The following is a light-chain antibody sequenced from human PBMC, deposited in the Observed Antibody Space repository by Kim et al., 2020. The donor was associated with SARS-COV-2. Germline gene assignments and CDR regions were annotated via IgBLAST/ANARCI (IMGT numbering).Light chain of an antibody. CDR3: NSQDSNTNNMV. CDR2: GKN. V-gene: IGLV3-19*01. Sequence: ALGQTVRITCQGESLRTNEPSWYQRKPGQAPVVVIYGKNNRLSGIPDRFSGSISGNTASLTITGAQAEDEADYFCNSQDSNTNNMVFGGGTKLTVL. CDR1: SLRTNE. J-gene: IGLJ2*01.